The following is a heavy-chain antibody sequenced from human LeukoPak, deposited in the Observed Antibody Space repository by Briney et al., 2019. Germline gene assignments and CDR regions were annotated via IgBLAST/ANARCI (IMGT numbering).Heavy chain of an antibody. V-gene: IGHV1-69*05. CDR1: GGTFSSYA. CDR2: IIPIFGTA. J-gene: IGHJ3*02. CDR3: AREAMVVTGGHAFDI. Sequence: SSVKVSCKASGGTFSSYAISWVRQAPGQGLEWMGRIIPIFGTANYAQKFQGRVTITTDESTSTAYMELSSLRSEDTAVYYCAREAMVVTGGHAFDIWGQGTMVTVSS. D-gene: IGHD4-23*01.